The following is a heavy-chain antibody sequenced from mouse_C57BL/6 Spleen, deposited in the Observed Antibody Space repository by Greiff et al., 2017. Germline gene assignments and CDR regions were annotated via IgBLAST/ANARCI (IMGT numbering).Heavy chain of an antibody. CDR2: IRNKANGYTT. CDR1: GFTFTDYY. J-gene: IGHJ1*03. CDR3: ARYDSKPWYFDV. V-gene: IGHV7-3*01. Sequence: EVKLVESGGGLVQPGGSLSLSCAASGFTFTDYYMSWVRQPPGKALEWLGFIRNKANGYTTEYSASVKGRFTISRDNSQSILYLQMHALRAEDSATYYCARYDSKPWYFDVWGTGTTVTVSS. D-gene: IGHD2-5*01.